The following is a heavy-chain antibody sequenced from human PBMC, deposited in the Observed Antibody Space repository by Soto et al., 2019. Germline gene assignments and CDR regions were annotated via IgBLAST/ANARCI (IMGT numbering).Heavy chain of an antibody. J-gene: IGHJ6*02. Sequence: QVTLKESGPVLVNPTEPLTLTCTVSGFSLSNARMGVSWIRKPPGKPLECLAHIFSNDEKSYSTSLKSRLTISKDTSKSQVVLTMTNMDPVDTATYYCARIRREQWLVYYYYGMDVWGQGTTVTVSS. CDR2: IFSNDEK. CDR3: ARIRREQWLVYYYYGMDV. CDR1: GFSLSNARMG. D-gene: IGHD6-19*01. V-gene: IGHV2-26*01.